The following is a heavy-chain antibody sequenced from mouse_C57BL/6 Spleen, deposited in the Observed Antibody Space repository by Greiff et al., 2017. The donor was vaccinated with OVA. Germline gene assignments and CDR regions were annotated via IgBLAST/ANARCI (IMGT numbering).Heavy chain of an antibody. CDR2: ISYDGSN. Sequence: EVQLQQSGPGLVKPSQSLSLTCSVTGYSITSGYYWNWIRQSPGNKLEWMGYISYDGSNNYNPSLKNRISITLDASKYQFFLKLNSLTTEDTATDYCARPGCDGGYFDVWGTGTTVTVSS. CDR1: GYSITSGYY. V-gene: IGHV3-6*01. D-gene: IGHD2-3*01. CDR3: ARPGCDGGYFDV. J-gene: IGHJ1*03.